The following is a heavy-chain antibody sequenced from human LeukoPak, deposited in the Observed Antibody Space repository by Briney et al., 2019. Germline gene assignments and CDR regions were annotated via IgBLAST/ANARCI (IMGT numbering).Heavy chain of an antibody. D-gene: IGHD2-2*01. CDR2: INPNSGGT. Sequence: ASVKVSCKASGYTFTGYYMHWVRQAPGQGLEWMGWINPNSGGTTYAQKFQGRVTMTRDTSISTAYMELSRLRSDDTAVYYCAREGYCISTTCSSFDYWGLGTLVTVSS. CDR1: GYTFTGYY. V-gene: IGHV1-2*02. J-gene: IGHJ4*02. CDR3: AREGYCISTTCSSFDY.